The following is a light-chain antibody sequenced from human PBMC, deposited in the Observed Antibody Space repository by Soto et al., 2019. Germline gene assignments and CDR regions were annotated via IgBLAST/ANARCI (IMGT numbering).Light chain of an antibody. V-gene: IGKV3-20*01. Sequence: EIVLTQSPGTLSLSPGERATLSCRASQSVSSSYSAWYQQKPGQAPSLLIYGASSRATGIPDRFSGSGSGTDCALTISRLEPEYFAVYYCQQYDSSPRTFGQGTKVQI. J-gene: IGKJ1*01. CDR1: QSVSSSY. CDR2: GAS. CDR3: QQYDSSPRT.